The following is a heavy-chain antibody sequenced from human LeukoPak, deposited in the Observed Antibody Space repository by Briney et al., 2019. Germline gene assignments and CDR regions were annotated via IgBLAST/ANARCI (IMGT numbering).Heavy chain of an antibody. Sequence: SVKVSCKASGGTFSTYTVNWVRQAPGQGHVWMGGIMPLFGTPDYAQKFQGRVTITTDEISTTAYMELSSLRNEDTAVYYCASQDCSGGSCHPADAFDVWGQGTTVTVSS. V-gene: IGHV1-69*05. CDR2: IMPLFGTP. J-gene: IGHJ3*01. CDR3: ASQDCSGGSCHPADAFDV. CDR1: GGTFSTYT. D-gene: IGHD2-15*01.